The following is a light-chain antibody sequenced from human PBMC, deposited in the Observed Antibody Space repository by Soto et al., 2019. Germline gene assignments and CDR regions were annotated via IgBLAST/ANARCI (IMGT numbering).Light chain of an antibody. CDR1: QTIITY. CDR2: DAS. Sequence: DIQITQSPSSLSASVGYRVTITCRASQTIITYLNWYQQKPGKAPRLLIYDASSLLSGVPSRFSGSGSGTDCTLTIASLQPEDFSTYYCQQSDSTPYPFGQGTKVDI. CDR3: QQSDSTPYP. J-gene: IGKJ2*01. V-gene: IGKV1-39*01.